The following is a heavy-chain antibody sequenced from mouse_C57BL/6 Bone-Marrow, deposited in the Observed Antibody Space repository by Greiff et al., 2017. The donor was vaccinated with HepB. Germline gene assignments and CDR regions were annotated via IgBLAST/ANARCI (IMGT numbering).Heavy chain of an antibody. D-gene: IGHD3-2*02. J-gene: IGHJ4*01. CDR3: ARHVSSAYAMDY. Sequence: EVKLVESGGGLVQPGGSLKLSCAASGFTFSDYGMAWVRQAPRKGPEWVAFISNLAYSIYYADTVTGRFTISRENAKNTLYLEMSSLRSEDTAMYYCARHVSSAYAMDYWGQGTSVTVSS. CDR1: GFTFSDYG. V-gene: IGHV5-15*01. CDR2: ISNLAYSI.